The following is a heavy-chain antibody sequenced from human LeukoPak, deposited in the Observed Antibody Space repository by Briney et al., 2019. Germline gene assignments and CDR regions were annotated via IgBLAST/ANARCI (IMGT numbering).Heavy chain of an antibody. Sequence: GSSVKVSCKASGGTFSSYAISWVRQAPGQGLEWMGGIIPIFGTANYAQKFQGRVTITADESTSTAYMELSSLRSEGTAVYYCARDSASRGSYYSGDNYWGQGTLVTVSS. D-gene: IGHD1-26*01. CDR2: IIPIFGTA. CDR1: GGTFSSYA. CDR3: ARDSASRGSYYSGDNY. J-gene: IGHJ4*02. V-gene: IGHV1-69*01.